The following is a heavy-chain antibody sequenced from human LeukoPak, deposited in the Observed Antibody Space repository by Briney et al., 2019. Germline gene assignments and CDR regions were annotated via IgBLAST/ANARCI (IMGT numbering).Heavy chain of an antibody. Sequence: GGSLRLSCEAPGLNFNTYDIVWVRKAQGKGLEWVEVISKDGSDKYSADSVKGRFTVSRDSSEKMVFLQMLSLRTEDTAVYYCTRDQVGLVVSPPDRADGFDIWGQGTLVTVSS. J-gene: IGHJ3*02. V-gene: IGHV3-30*14. D-gene: IGHD2-2*01. CDR3: TRDQVGLVVSPPDRADGFDI. CDR2: ISKDGSDK. CDR1: GLNFNTYD.